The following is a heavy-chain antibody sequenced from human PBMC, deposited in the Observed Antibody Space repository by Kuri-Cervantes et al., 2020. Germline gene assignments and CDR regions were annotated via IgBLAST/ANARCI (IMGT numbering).Heavy chain of an antibody. CDR2: IYYTGRT. Sequence: GSLRLSCTVSGGSISSSNYYWGWIRQPPGKGLEWIGTIYYTGRTYYSHSLKSRITISVDTSKNQFSLKMNSVTAADTAVYYCARRRAYYFDYWGQGTLVTVSS. V-gene: IGHV4-39*07. CDR3: ARRRAYYFDY. J-gene: IGHJ4*02. CDR1: GGSISSSNYY.